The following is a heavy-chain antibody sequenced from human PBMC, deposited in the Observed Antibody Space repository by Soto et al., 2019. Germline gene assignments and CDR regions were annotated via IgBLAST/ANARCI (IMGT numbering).Heavy chain of an antibody. CDR2: IKQDGGEE. CDR3: DRHFWYTPTFDH. D-gene: IGHD3-3*02. CDR1: GFIFSDYA. J-gene: IGHJ4*02. Sequence: QTGLSLRLSCAASGFIFSDYAMSWVRQSPGKGLEGVANIKQDGGEEDYVDSVKGRLTISRDNAENSLYLQMNRLRAEDTAVYYCDRHFWYTPTFDHCVQGILV. V-gene: IGHV3-7*01.